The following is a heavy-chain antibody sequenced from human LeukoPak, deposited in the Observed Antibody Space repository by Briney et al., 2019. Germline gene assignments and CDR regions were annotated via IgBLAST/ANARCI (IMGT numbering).Heavy chain of an antibody. Sequence: SETLSLTCAVYGGSFSGYYWSWIRQPPGKGLEWIGEINDSGSTNYNPSLKSRVTISVDTSKNQFSLKLSSVTAADTAVYYCARDSPYYYGSGSATYYMDVWGKGTTVTISS. V-gene: IGHV4-34*01. CDR2: INDSGST. J-gene: IGHJ6*03. CDR3: ARDSPYYYGSGSATYYMDV. D-gene: IGHD3-10*01. CDR1: GGSFSGYY.